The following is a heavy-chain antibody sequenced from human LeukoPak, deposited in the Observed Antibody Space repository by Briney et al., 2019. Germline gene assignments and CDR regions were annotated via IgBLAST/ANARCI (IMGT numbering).Heavy chain of an antibody. CDR3: ARVLGYSSSSGEWYFDL. V-gene: IGHV1-2*02. CDR2: INPNSGGT. CDR1: GYTFTGYY. Sequence: ASVTVSCKASGYTFTGYYMHWVRQAPGQGLEWMGWINPNSGGTNYAQKFQGRVTMTRDTSISTAYMELSRLRSDDTAVYYCARVLGYSSSSGEWYFDLWGRGTLVTVSS. D-gene: IGHD6-6*01. J-gene: IGHJ2*01.